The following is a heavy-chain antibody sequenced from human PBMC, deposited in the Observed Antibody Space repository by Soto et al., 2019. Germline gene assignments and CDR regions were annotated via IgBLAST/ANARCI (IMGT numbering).Heavy chain of an antibody. CDR3: AKGAYIVVVPAAADY. CDR2: ISGSGGST. CDR1: GFTFSSYA. V-gene: IGHV3-23*01. J-gene: IGHJ4*02. Sequence: LRLSFAASGFTFSSYAMSWVRQAPGKGLEWVSAISGSGGSTYYADSVKGRFTISRDNSKNTLYLQMNSLRAEDTAVYYCAKGAYIVVVPAAADYWGQGTLVTVSS. D-gene: IGHD2-2*01.